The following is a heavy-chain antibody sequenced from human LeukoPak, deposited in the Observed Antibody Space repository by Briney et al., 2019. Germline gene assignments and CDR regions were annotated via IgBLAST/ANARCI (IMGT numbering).Heavy chain of an antibody. CDR2: IRYDGSNK. V-gene: IGHV3-30*02. CDR3: AKDPAIFGVVNYYFDC. D-gene: IGHD3-3*02. J-gene: IGHJ4*02. Sequence: GGSLRLSCAASGFTFSSYGMHWVRQAPGKGPEWVAFIRYDGSNKYYADSVKGRFTISRDNSKNTLYLQMNGLRAEDTAVYYCAKDPAIFGVVNYYFDCWGQGTLVTVSS. CDR1: GFTFSSYG.